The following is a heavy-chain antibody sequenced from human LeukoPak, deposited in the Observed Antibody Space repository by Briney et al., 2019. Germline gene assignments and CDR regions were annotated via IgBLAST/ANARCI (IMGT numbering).Heavy chain of an antibody. CDR1: GYTFTSYG. Sequence: ASVKVSCKASGYTFTSYGISWVRQAPGQGLEWMGWISTKNGNTNYAQKLQGRVTMTTDTSTSTAYMEPRSLRSDDTAVYYCAREDNYWAFDHWGQGTLVTVSS. CDR2: ISTKNGNT. CDR3: AREDNYWAFDH. J-gene: IGHJ4*02. V-gene: IGHV1-18*01. D-gene: IGHD1-1*01.